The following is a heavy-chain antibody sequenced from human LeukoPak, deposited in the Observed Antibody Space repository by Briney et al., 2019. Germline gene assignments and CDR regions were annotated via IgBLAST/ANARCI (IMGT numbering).Heavy chain of an antibody. J-gene: IGHJ3*02. CDR2: INSDGSST. D-gene: IGHD3-9*01. V-gene: IGHV3-74*01. CDR3: ARVVLGLRYFDWLSPAGAFDI. Sequence: PGGSLRLSCAASGFTFSSYWMHWVRQAPGKGLVWVSRINSDGSSTSYADSVKGRFTISRDDAKNTLYLQMNSLRAEDTAVYYCARVVLGLRYFDWLSPAGAFDIWGQGTMVTVSS. CDR1: GFTFSSYW.